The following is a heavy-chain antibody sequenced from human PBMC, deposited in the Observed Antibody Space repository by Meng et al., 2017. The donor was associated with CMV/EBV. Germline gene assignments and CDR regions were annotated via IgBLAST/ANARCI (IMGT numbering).Heavy chain of an antibody. CDR2: ISWNSGSI. J-gene: IGHJ5*02. CDR3: AKSGKPRERTYYDFWSGYTYNWFDP. Sequence: SLKISCAASGFTFGDYAMHWVRQAPGKGLEWVSGISWNSGSIGYADSVKGRFTISRDNAKNSLYLQMNSLRAEDTALHYCAKSGKPRERTYYDFWSGYTYNWFDPWGQGTLVTVSS. D-gene: IGHD3-3*01. CDR1: GFTFGDYA. V-gene: IGHV3-9*01.